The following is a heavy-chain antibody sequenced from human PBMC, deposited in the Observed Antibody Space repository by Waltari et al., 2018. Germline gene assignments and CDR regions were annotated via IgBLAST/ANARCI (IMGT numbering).Heavy chain of an antibody. J-gene: IGHJ4*02. V-gene: IGHV3-21*01. CDR2: ISDTSTYI. Sequence: EVQLVESGGGLVKPGGSLRLSCAASGFTFKTYSMNWVRQAPGKGGEWVSIISDTSTYIYYAGSLRGRFTTSRDNAKNSLYLQLNSLRAEDTAVYYCVRGGTGMQRVESLDYWGQGILVTVSS. CDR1: GFTFKTYS. CDR3: VRGGTGMQRVESLDY. D-gene: IGHD3-9*01.